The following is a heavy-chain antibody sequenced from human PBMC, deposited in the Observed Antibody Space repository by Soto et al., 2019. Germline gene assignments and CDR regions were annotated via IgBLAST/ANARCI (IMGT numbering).Heavy chain of an antibody. Sequence: QVQLVQSGAEVKKPGSSVNVSCKASGGTFSSYAISWVRQAPGQGLEWMGGIIPIFGTANYAQKFQGRVTITADKYTSTAYMELSSLRSEDTAVYYCARGGIAAAGTGDAFDIWGQGTMVTVSS. CDR3: ARGGIAAAGTGDAFDI. CDR2: IIPIFGTA. CDR1: GGTFSSYA. V-gene: IGHV1-69*06. J-gene: IGHJ3*02. D-gene: IGHD6-13*01.